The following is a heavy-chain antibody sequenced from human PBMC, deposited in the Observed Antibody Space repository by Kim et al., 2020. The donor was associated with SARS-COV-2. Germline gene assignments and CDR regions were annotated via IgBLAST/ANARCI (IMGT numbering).Heavy chain of an antibody. CDR2: ISSSSSYI. D-gene: IGHD5-18*01. V-gene: IGHV3-21*01. J-gene: IGHJ6*02. CDR3: ARVRVTRSNQKDTAMASYYYYGMDV. Sequence: GGSLRLSCAASGFTFSSYSMNWVRQAPGKGLEWVSSISSSSSYIYYADSVKGRFTISRDNAKNSLYLQMNSLRAEDTAVYYCARVRVTRSNQKDTAMASYYYYGMDVWGQGTTVTVSS. CDR1: GFTFSSYS.